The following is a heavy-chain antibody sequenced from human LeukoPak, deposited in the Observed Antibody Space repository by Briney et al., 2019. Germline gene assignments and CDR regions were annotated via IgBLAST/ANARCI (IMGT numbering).Heavy chain of an antibody. J-gene: IGHJ4*02. Sequence: SETLSLTCTVSGGSISSSSYYWGWIRQPPGKGLEWIGSIYYSGSTYYNPSLKSRVTISVDTSKNQFSLKLSSVTAADTAVYYCARHTSSYGDYDPYFDYWGQGTLVTVSS. CDR2: IYYSGST. CDR1: GGSISSSSYY. V-gene: IGHV4-39*01. CDR3: ARHTSSYGDYDPYFDY. D-gene: IGHD4-17*01.